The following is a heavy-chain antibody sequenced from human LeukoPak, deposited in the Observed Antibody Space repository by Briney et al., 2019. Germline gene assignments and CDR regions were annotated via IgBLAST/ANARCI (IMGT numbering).Heavy chain of an antibody. CDR2: ISANGVST. D-gene: IGHD3-10*01. Sequence: PGGSLRLSCAASGFTFSTYGMSWVRQGPGKGLEWVSAISANGVSTYNSDSVKGRFTISRDNSNNTLYLQMNSLRAEDTAVYYCARGGGGALCITMVRGVIITCGEDPHGDHLFDYWGQGTLVTVSS. J-gene: IGHJ4*02. V-gene: IGHV3-23*01. CDR1: GFTFSTYG. CDR3: ARGGGGALCITMVRGVIITCGEDPHGDHLFDY.